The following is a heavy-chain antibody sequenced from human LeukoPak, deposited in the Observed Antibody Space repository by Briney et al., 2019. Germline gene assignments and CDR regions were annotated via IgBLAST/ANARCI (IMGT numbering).Heavy chain of an antibody. CDR1: GGSISSSSYY. J-gene: IGHJ6*03. Sequence: PPETLSLTCTVSGGSISSSSYYWGWIRQPPGKGLEWIGSIYYSGSTYYNPSLKSRVTISVDTSKNQFSLKLSSVTAADTAVYYCARGIRSDWHILGNDYFYYYMDVWGKGTTVTVSS. CDR3: ARGIRSDWHILGNDYFYYYMDV. V-gene: IGHV4-39*07. D-gene: IGHD7-27*01. CDR2: IYYSGST.